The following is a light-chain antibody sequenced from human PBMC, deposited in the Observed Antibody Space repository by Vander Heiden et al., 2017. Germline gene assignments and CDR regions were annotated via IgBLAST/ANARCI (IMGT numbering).Light chain of an antibody. V-gene: IGLV1-44*01. J-gene: IGLJ3*02. CDR1: SSNIGRDT. Sequence: QSVLTQPPSASETPGQRVTISCSGSSSNIGRDTVNWFQQLPGTAPKLLIFSNNQRPSGVPDRFSGSRSGTSASLAISGLQTEDEADYYCGTWDGSLNGWVFGGGTKLTVL. CDR2: SNN. CDR3: GTWDGSLNGWV.